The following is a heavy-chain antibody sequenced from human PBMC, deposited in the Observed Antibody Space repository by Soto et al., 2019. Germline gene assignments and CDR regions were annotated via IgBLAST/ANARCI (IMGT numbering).Heavy chain of an antibody. CDR3: AKDLGAYSYGLYYYGMDV. J-gene: IGHJ6*02. CDR1: GFTFSSYG. D-gene: IGHD5-18*01. V-gene: IGHV3-30*18. Sequence: LRLSCAASGFTFSSYGMHWVRQAPGKGLEWVAVISYDGSNKYYADSVKGRFTISRDNSKNTLYLQMNSLRAEDTAVYYCAKDLGAYSYGLYYYGMDVWGQGTTVTVSS. CDR2: ISYDGSNK.